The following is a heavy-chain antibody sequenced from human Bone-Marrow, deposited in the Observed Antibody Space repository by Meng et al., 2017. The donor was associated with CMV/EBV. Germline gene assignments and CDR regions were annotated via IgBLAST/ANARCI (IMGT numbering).Heavy chain of an antibody. J-gene: IGHJ4*02. V-gene: IGHV3-30*04. Sequence: GGSLRLSCADSGFTFRSYAMHWVRQAPGKGLEWVAVIAYDSSNKNYADSVKGRFTISRDNSKNTLYLQMNSLRAEDTAVYYCARDSEIIPRYYFDYWGQGTLVTVSS. D-gene: IGHD2-21*01. CDR2: IAYDSSNK. CDR1: GFTFRSYA. CDR3: ARDSEIIPRYYFDY.